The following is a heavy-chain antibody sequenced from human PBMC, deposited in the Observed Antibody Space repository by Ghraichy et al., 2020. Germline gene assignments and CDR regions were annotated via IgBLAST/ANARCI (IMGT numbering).Heavy chain of an antibody. CDR3: ARGLNWGSNHFDY. CDR2: IYYSGST. D-gene: IGHD7-27*01. V-gene: IGHV4-59*01. Sequence: SETLSLTCTVSGGSISGYHWTWIRQPPGKGLEWIGKIYYSGSTNYNPSLKSRVTISLDTSKNQFSLKLTSVTAADTAVYYCARGLNWGSNHFDYWGQGTLVTVSS. CDR1: GGSISGYH. J-gene: IGHJ4*02.